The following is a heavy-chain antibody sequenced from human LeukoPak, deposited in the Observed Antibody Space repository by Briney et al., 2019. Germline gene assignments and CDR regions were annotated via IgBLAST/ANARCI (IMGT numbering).Heavy chain of an antibody. CDR3: ARDPPFIIGTTFFDY. CDR1: GFXVSSNY. Sequence: GGSLRLSGAASGFXVSSNYISWVRQAPGKGLEWASVIYSGGRTKYADSVKGRFTISRDNAKNSLYLQMNSLRAEDTAVYYCARDPPFIIGTTFFDYWGQGTLVTVSS. V-gene: IGHV3-53*01. D-gene: IGHD1-20*01. J-gene: IGHJ4*02. CDR2: IYSGGRT.